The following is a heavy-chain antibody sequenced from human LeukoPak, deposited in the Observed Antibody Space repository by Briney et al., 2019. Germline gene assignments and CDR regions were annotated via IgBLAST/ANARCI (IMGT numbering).Heavy chain of an antibody. V-gene: IGHV1-46*01. Sequence: GASVKVSCKASGYSFTRYHMHWVRQAPGQGLEWMGIINPSGGRTTHAQNFQGRVTMTTDTSTSTLYMELSSLRSEDTAVYYCARVAYYGLDVWGQGTTVTVSS. CDR1: GYSFTRYH. CDR2: INPSGGRT. J-gene: IGHJ6*02. CDR3: ARVAYYGLDV.